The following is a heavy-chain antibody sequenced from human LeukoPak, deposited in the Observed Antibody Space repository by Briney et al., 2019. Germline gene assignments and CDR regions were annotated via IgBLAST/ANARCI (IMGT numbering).Heavy chain of an antibody. V-gene: IGHV3-7*01. CDR1: GFPFGTYW. CDR3: SREFHP. Sequence: GGSLRLSCEGSGFPFGTYWMAWVRQAPGKGLEWVASIKHDGREEHYVDSIKGRFTISRDNGKNSVYLQMNNLRVEDTAMYYCSREFHPWGQGTQVTVSS. J-gene: IGHJ5*02. CDR2: IKHDGREE.